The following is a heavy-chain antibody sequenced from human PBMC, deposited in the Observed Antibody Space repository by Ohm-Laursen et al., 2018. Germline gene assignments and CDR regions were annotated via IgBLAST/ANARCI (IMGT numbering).Heavy chain of an antibody. CDR2: TFFDGSNT. D-gene: IGHD5/OR15-5a*01. J-gene: IGHJ3*02. CDR1: GFTLSSYA. Sequence: RSLRLSCTASGFTLSSYAMHWVRQAPGKGLEWVAVTFFDGSNTYNTDSVKGRFTISRDNSKNTLYLQMNNLRAEDTAVYYCAKESNAFDIWGQGTMVTVSS. V-gene: IGHV3-30*18. CDR3: AKESNAFDI.